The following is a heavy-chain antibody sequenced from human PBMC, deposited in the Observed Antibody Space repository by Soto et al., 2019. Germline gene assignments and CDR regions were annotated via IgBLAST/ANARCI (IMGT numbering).Heavy chain of an antibody. D-gene: IGHD6-19*01. CDR3: AKDTYDSSGWFHYYYYGMDV. CDR1: GFTFSSYA. Sequence: GSLRLSCAASGFTFSSYAMSWVRQAPGKGLEWVSAISGSGGSTYYADSVKGRFTISRDNSKNTLYLQMNSLRAEDTAVYYCAKDTYDSSGWFHYYYYGMDVWGQGTTVTVSS. CDR2: ISGSGGST. V-gene: IGHV3-23*01. J-gene: IGHJ6*02.